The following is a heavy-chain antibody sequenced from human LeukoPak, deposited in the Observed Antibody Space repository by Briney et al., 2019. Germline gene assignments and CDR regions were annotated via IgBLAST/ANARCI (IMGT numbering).Heavy chain of an antibody. D-gene: IGHD5-24*01. CDR3: ARGMATIDGYYYYMDV. J-gene: IGHJ6*03. V-gene: IGHV3-21*01. CDR2: ISSSSSYI. CDR1: GFTFSSYS. Sequence: GGSLRLSCAASGFTFSSYSMNWVRQAPGKGLEWVSSISSSSSYIYYADSVKGRFTIPRDNAKNSLYLQMNSLRAEDTAVYYCARGMATIDGYYYYMDVWGKGTTVTVSS.